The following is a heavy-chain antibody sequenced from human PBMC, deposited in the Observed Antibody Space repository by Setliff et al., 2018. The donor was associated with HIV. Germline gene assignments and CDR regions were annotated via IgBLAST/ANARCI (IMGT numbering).Heavy chain of an antibody. V-gene: IGHV4-39*01. CDR2: MYYSGNT. Sequence: PSETLSLTCIVSGGSISSSSSYWGWIRLPPGKGLEWIGSMYYSGNTYYNPSLKSRVTISLDKSKNQFSLKLSSVTAADTAVYYCATYADRESNRFDPWGQGILVTVSS. D-gene: IGHD3-10*01. J-gene: IGHJ5*02. CDR1: GGSISSSSSY. CDR3: ATYADRESNRFDP.